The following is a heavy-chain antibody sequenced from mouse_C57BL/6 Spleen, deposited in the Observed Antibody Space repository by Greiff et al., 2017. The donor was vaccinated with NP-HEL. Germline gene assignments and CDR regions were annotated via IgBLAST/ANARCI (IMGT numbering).Heavy chain of an antibody. CDR1: GYTFTSYW. D-gene: IGHD1-1*01. J-gene: IGHJ4*01. V-gene: IGHV1-53*01. Sequence: QVQLQQPGTELVKPGASVKLSCKASGYTFTSYWMHWVKQRPGQGLEWIGNINPSNGGTNYNEKFKSKATLTVDKSSSTAYMQRSSLTSEDSAVYYCARRRITTVDYYAMDYWGQGTSVTVSS. CDR3: ARRRITTVDYYAMDY. CDR2: INPSNGGT.